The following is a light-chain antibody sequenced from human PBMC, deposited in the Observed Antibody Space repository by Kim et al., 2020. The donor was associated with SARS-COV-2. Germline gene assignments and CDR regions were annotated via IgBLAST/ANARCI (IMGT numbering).Light chain of an antibody. CDR3: QQYGSSRYS. CDR1: QSVSSNY. V-gene: IGKV3-20*01. J-gene: IGKJ2*03. CDR2: AAS. Sequence: WSPGERVSLSCRASQSVSSNYLAWYQQRPGQAPRLLIVAASTRATGIPDRFSGSGSGTDFTLTISRLEPEDFAVYFCQQYGSSRYSFGQGTKLEI.